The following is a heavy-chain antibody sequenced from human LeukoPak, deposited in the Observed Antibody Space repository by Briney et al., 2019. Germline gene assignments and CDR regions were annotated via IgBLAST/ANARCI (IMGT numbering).Heavy chain of an antibody. CDR1: GFTYSTDS. CDR3: ARSGVPYWGDDCKFDY. V-gene: IGHV3-48*01. Sequence: PGGSLRLSCAASGFTYSTDSMNWVRQAPGKGLEWVSYISSSVTIYYADSVKGRFTISRDNAKNSLYLQMNSLRAEDTAVYYCARSGVPYWGDDCKFDYWGQGTLVTVSS. D-gene: IGHD2-21*01. CDR2: ISSSVTI. J-gene: IGHJ4*02.